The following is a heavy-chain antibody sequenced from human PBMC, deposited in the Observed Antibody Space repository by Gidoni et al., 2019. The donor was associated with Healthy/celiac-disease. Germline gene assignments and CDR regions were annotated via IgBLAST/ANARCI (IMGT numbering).Heavy chain of an antibody. Sequence: QVQLVESGGGVVQPGRSLRLSCAASGFTFSSYGMHWVRQAPGKGLGWVAVIWYDGSNKYYADSGKGRFTISRDNSKNTLYLQMNSLRAEDTAVYYCAAGDNDGFFDYWGQGTLVTVSS. V-gene: IGHV3-33*01. CDR2: IWYDGSNK. D-gene: IGHD2-21*02. CDR1: GFTFSSYG. CDR3: AAGDNDGFFDY. J-gene: IGHJ4*02.